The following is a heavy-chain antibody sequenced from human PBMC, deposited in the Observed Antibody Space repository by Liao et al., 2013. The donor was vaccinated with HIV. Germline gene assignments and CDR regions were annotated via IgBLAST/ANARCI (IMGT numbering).Heavy chain of an antibody. Sequence: QVQLQQWGAGLLKPSETLSLTCAVYGGSFSGYYWSWIRQPPGKGLEWIGEINHSGSSNYNPSLKSRVTISVDTSKNQFSLRLSSVTAADTAVYYCARVVSTWPYQYYYMDVWGKGTTVTVSS. CDR3: ARVVSTWPYQYYYMDV. CDR2: INHSGSS. D-gene: IGHD6-13*01. CDR1: GGSFSGYY. J-gene: IGHJ6*03. V-gene: IGHV4-34*01.